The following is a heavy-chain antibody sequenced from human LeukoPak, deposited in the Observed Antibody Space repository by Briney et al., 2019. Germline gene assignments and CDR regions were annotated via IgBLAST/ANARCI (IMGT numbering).Heavy chain of an antibody. CDR2: INHSGST. CDR1: GGSFSGYY. Sequence: SETLSLTCAVYGGSFSGYYWSWIRQPPGKGLEWIGEINHSGSTNYNPSLKSRVTISVDTSKNQFSLKLSSVTAADTAVYYCARDRYYYGSGSYYSYWYFDLWGRGTLVTVSS. J-gene: IGHJ2*01. V-gene: IGHV4-34*01. CDR3: ARDRYYYGSGSYYSYWYFDL. D-gene: IGHD3-10*01.